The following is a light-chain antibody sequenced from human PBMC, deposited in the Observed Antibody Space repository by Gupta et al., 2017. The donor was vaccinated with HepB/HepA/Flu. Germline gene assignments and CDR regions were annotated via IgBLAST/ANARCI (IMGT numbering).Light chain of an antibody. CDR3: QQSFSTQT. CDR1: QSISVY. CDR2: AAS. Sequence: DIQVTQSPSSLSASVGDRVTITCRASQSISVYLNWYQQRAGKAPKLLIYAASSLQSGVPSRFSGSGSGTEFTLTIGRLQPEDFATYYCQQSFSTQTFGQGTKVEIK. V-gene: IGKV1-39*01. J-gene: IGKJ1*01.